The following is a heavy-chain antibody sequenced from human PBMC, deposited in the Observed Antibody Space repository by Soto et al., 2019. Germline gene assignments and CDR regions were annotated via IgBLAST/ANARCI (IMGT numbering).Heavy chain of an antibody. D-gene: IGHD3-10*01. V-gene: IGHV4-39*07. Sequence: SETLSLTCTVSGGSISSSSYCWGWIRQPPEKGLEWIGSIYYSGSTYYNPSLKSRVTISVDRSKNQFSLKLSSVTAADTAVYYCARYLRRGPPFDYWGQGTLVTVSS. J-gene: IGHJ4*02. CDR2: IYYSGST. CDR3: ARYLRRGPPFDY. CDR1: GGSISSSSYC.